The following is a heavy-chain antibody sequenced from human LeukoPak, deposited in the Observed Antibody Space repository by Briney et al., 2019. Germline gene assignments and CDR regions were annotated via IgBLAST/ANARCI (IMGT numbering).Heavy chain of an antibody. CDR3: ARAQTDSRFDS. D-gene: IGHD2-21*02. J-gene: IGHJ4*02. V-gene: IGHV4-61*02. Sequence: ASQTLSLTCTVSGGSISSNSYYWSWIRQPAGKGLEWIGRIYTSGSTDYNPSLKSRVTISKDTSKNEFSLKLSSVTAADTAVYYCARAQTDSRFDSWGQGTLVTVSS. CDR1: GGSISSNSYY. CDR2: IYTSGST.